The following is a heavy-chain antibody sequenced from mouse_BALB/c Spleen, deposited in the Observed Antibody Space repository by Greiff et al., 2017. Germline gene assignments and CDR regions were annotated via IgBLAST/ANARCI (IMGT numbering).Heavy chain of an antibody. CDR3: ARYLYDGGRGYYAMDY. J-gene: IGHJ4*01. Sequence: EVQAVESGGDFVKPGGSLKPSCAASWFPFSSLGMSLVRPTPDKRPEWVATISSGGSYTYYPDSVKGRFTISRDNSQNTLYLQMSSLKSEDTALYNCARYLYDGGRGYYAMDYWGQGTSGTVSS. D-gene: IGHD1-1*01. CDR1: WFPFSSLG. CDR2: ISSGGSYT. V-gene: IGHV5-6*01.